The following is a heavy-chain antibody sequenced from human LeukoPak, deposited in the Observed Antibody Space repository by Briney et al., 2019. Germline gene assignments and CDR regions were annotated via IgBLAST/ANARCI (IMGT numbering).Heavy chain of an antibody. D-gene: IGHD3-22*01. V-gene: IGHV1-18*01. Sequence: ASVKVSCTASGYTFTSYGISWVRQAPGQGLEWLGWISAYNGNTNYAQKLQGRVTMTTDTSTSTAYMELRSLRSDDTAVYYCVRDSSGYYTFSIDYWGQGTLVTVSS. J-gene: IGHJ4*02. CDR3: VRDSSGYYTFSIDY. CDR2: ISAYNGNT. CDR1: GYTFTSYG.